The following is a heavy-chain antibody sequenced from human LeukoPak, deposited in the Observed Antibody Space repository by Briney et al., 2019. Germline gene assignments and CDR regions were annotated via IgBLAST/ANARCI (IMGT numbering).Heavy chain of an antibody. CDR3: ARGVACSSTSCYSYYYMDV. V-gene: IGHV1-18*01. Sequence: ASVKVSCKASGYTFTSYGISWVRQAPGQGLEWMGWISAYNGNTNYAQKLQGRVTMTTDTSTSTAYMELRSLRSDDTAVYYCARGVACSSTSCYSYYYMDVWGKGTTVTVSS. D-gene: IGHD2-2*01. CDR2: ISAYNGNT. J-gene: IGHJ6*03. CDR1: GYTFTSYG.